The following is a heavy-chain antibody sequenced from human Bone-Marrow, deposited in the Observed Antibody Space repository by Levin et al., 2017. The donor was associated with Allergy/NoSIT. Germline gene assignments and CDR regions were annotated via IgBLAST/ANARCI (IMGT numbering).Heavy chain of an antibody. CDR1: GFTFSLYS. D-gene: IGHD2-8*02. V-gene: IGHV3-21*01. CDR3: ARGIIGDVRVAHKEASDI. J-gene: IGHJ3*02. Sequence: GGSLRLSCTVSGFTFSLYSMNWVRQAPGKGLEWVSSISSSGTDMYNADSVKGRFTISRDNAKNSLTLQMNSLRAEDTAVYYCARGIIGDVRVAHKEASDIWGQGTMVSVSS. CDR2: ISSSGTDM.